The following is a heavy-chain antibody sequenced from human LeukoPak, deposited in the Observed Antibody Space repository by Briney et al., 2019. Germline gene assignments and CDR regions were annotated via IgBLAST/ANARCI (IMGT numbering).Heavy chain of an antibody. Sequence: GGSLRLSCAASGFTFSSYAMSWVRQAPGKGLEWVSAISGSGGSTYYADSVKGRFIISRDNSKNTLYLQMNSLRAEDTAVYYCAKDYLYCTNGVCLLYYFDYWGQGTLVTVSS. CDR1: GFTFSSYA. CDR2: ISGSGGST. V-gene: IGHV3-23*01. J-gene: IGHJ4*02. D-gene: IGHD2-8*01. CDR3: AKDYLYCTNGVCLLYYFDY.